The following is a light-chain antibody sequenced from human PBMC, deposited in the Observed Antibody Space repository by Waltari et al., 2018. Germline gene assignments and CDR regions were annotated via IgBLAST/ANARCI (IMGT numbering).Light chain of an antibody. J-gene: IGKJ2*01. V-gene: IGKV3-15*01. Sequence: EIVMTQSPATLSVSPGERATLSCRASQSVSSNLAWSQQKPGQAPRLLIYGASTRATGSPARFSGSGSGTEFTLTISSMQSEDFAVYYCQQYKNWPRGTFGQGTKLEIK. CDR1: QSVSSN. CDR2: GAS. CDR3: QQYKNWPRGT.